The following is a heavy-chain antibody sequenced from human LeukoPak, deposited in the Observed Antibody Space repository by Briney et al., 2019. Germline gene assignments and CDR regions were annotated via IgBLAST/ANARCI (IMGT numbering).Heavy chain of an antibody. CDR2: IDSSGGYM. D-gene: IGHD3-10*01. J-gene: IGHJ4*02. CDR3: ARGYYYGSYY. V-gene: IGHV3-21*04. Sequence: GGSLRLSCEASGFTFNTYSMNWARQAPGKGLEWVSSIDSSGGYMFYADSVKGRFTISRDNSKNTLYLQMNSLRAEDTALYYWARGYYYGSYYWGQGTLVAVSS. CDR1: GFTFNTYS.